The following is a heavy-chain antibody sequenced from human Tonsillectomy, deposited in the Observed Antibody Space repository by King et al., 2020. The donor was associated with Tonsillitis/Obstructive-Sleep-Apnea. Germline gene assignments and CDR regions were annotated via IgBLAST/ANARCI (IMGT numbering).Heavy chain of an antibody. CDR1: GGSISSSNW. Sequence: VQLQESGPGLVKPSGTLSLTCAVSGGSISSSNWWSWVRQPPGKGLEWIGEIYHSGSTDYNPSLKSRVTISIDKSKNLFSLNLSSVTAADTAVYYCARSSGVIILAYYMDVWGKGTPVTVSS. CDR3: ARSSGVIILAYYMDV. V-gene: IGHV4-4*02. CDR2: IYHSGST. J-gene: IGHJ6*03. D-gene: IGHD3-10*01.